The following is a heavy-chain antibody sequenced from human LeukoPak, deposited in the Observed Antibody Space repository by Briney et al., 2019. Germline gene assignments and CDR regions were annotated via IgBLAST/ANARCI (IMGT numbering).Heavy chain of an antibody. CDR3: AKAPLVATPGS. J-gene: IGHJ4*02. V-gene: IGHV3-23*01. CDR1: GFTFSSYA. Sequence: GGSLRLSCGDSGFTFSSYAMSWVRQPPGKGLEWVSTIRGSGRTTYYADSVKGRFIISRDNSKNTLYLQMNSLRAEDTAVYYCAKAPLVATPGSWGQGTLVTVSS. D-gene: IGHD5-12*01. CDR2: IRGSGRTT.